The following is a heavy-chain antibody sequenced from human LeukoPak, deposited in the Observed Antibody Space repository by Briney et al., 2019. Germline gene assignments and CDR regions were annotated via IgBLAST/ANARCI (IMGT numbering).Heavy chain of an antibody. V-gene: IGHV1-69-2*01. CDR1: GYTFTDYY. CDR2: VDPEDGET. J-gene: IGHJ4*02. D-gene: IGHD3-22*01. Sequence: ASVKVSCKVSGYTFTDYYMHWVQQAPGKGLGWMGLVDPEDGETIYAEKFQGRVTITADTSTDTAYMELSSLRSEDTAVYYCATIYSGDSSGYYRPLGYWGQGTLVTVSS. CDR3: ATIYSGDSSGYYRPLGY.